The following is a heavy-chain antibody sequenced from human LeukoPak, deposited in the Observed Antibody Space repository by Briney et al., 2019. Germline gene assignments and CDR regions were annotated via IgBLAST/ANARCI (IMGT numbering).Heavy chain of an antibody. CDR1: GFTFSSYS. CDR2: ISSSSSYI. D-gene: IGHD6-13*01. J-gene: IGHJ6*02. CDR3: ARDKGWQLVYYGMDV. V-gene: IGHV3-21*01. Sequence: GGSLRLSCAASGFTFSSYSMNWVRQAPGKGLEWVSSISSSSSYIYYADSVKGRFTISRDSAKNSLYLQMNSLRAEDTAVYYCARDKGWQLVYYGMDVWGQGTTVTVSS.